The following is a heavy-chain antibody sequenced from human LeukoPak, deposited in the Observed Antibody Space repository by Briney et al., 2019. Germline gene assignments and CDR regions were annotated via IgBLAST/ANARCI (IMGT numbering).Heavy chain of an antibody. J-gene: IGHJ5*02. Sequence: SETLSLTCAVYGGSFSGYYWSWIRQPPGKGLEWIGYIYHSGSPYYNPSLKSRVTISVDRSKNQFSLKLSSVTAADTAVYYCARVNRPGFPGSWFDPWGQGTLVTVSS. CDR2: IYHSGSP. D-gene: IGHD1/OR15-1a*01. CDR3: ARVNRPGFPGSWFDP. V-gene: IGHV4-34*01. CDR1: GGSFSGYY.